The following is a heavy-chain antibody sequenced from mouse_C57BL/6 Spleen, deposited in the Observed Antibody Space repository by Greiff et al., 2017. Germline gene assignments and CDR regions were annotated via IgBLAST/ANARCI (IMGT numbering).Heavy chain of an antibody. V-gene: IGHV5-9-1*02. J-gene: IGHJ2*01. CDR3: TREGYYGSSYGFGY. D-gene: IGHD1-1*01. CDR1: GFTFSSYA. CDR2: ISSGGGYT. Sequence: EVMLVESGEGLVKPGGSLKLSCAASGFTFSSYAMSWVRQTPEKRLEWVAYISSGGGYTYYAHTVQGRFTISRDNARNTLYLQMSSLKSEDTALYYCTREGYYGSSYGFGYWGQGTTLTVSS.